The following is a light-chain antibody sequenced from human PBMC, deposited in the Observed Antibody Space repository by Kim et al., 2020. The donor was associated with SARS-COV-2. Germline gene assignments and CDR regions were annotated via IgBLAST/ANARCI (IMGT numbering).Light chain of an antibody. V-gene: IGLV1-47*02. Sequence: QSVLTQPPSASGTPGQRVTISCSGSSSNIGSNYVFWYQQLPGTAPNLLIYSNNQRPSGVPDRFSGSKSGTSASLAISGLRSEDEADYYCAAWDDSLRGVFGSGTQLTVL. CDR2: SNN. CDR1: SSNIGSNY. CDR3: AAWDDSLRGV. J-gene: IGLJ7*01.